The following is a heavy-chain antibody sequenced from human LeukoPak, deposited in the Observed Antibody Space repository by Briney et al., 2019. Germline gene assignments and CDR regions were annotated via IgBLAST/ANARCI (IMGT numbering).Heavy chain of an antibody. J-gene: IGHJ4*02. V-gene: IGHV4-61*02. D-gene: IGHD3-10*01. CDR2: IYTSETT. CDR1: GGSISSGSYY. CDR3: ARDSYYHGSGSLFDY. Sequence: PSETLSLTCTVSGGSISSGSYYWSWIRQPAGKGLEWIGRIYTSETTNYNPSLKSRVTMSVDTSKNQFSLKLTSLTAADTAVYYCARDSYYHGSGSLFDYWGQGILVTVSS.